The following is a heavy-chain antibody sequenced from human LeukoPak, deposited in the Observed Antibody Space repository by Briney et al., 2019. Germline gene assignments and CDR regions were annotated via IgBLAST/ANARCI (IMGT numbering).Heavy chain of an antibody. J-gene: IGHJ4*02. Sequence: ASVKVSCTASGYTFTSYGISWVRQAPGQGLEWMGWISAYNGNTNYAQKLQGRVTMTTDTSTSTAYMELRSLRSDDTAVYYCARVDSIAAAFSGLDYFDYWGQGTLVTVSS. CDR2: ISAYNGNT. CDR3: ARVDSIAAAFSGLDYFDY. V-gene: IGHV1-18*01. CDR1: GYTFTSYG. D-gene: IGHD6-13*01.